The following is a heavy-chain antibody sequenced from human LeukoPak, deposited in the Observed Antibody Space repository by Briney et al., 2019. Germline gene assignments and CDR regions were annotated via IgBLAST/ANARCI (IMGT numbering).Heavy chain of an antibody. CDR1: GNYW. CDR2: INSDGSWT. D-gene: IGHD3-3*01. CDR3: AGYYRDY. Sequence: PGGSLRLSCAASGNYWMHWVRQAPGKGLVWVSHINSDGSWTSYADSVKGRFTISKDNAKNTVYLQMNSLRAEDTAVYYCAGYYRDYWGQGTLVTVSS. V-gene: IGHV3-74*01. J-gene: IGHJ4*02.